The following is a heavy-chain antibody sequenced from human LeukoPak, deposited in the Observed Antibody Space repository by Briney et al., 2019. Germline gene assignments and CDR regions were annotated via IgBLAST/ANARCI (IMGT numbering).Heavy chain of an antibody. CDR2: MNPNSGNT. D-gene: IGHD1-26*01. Sequence: ASVKVSCKASGYTFTSYDINWVRQATGQGLEWMGWMNPNSGNTGYAQKCQGRVTMTRNTSISTAYMELSSLRSEDTAVYHCARISDSGSYSRYYFDHWGQGTLVTVSS. CDR3: ARISDSGSYSRYYFDH. V-gene: IGHV1-8*01. CDR1: GYTFTSYD. J-gene: IGHJ4*02.